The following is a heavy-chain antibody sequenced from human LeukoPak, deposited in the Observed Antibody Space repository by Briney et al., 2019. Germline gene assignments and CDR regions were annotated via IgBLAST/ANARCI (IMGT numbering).Heavy chain of an antibody. Sequence: PGGSLRLSCAASGFTFSSYWVHWVRQAPGKGLVWVSRINSDGSSTSYADSVKGRFTISRDNAKNTLYLQMNSLRAEDTAVYYCACIAVAGTGSDYWGQGTPVTVSS. J-gene: IGHJ4*02. CDR1: GFTFSSYW. D-gene: IGHD6-19*01. V-gene: IGHV3-74*01. CDR2: INSDGSST. CDR3: ACIAVAGTGSDY.